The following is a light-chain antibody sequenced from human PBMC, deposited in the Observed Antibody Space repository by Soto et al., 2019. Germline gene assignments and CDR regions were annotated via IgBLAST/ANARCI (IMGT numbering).Light chain of an antibody. J-gene: IGKJ4*01. CDR1: QSLVYSDGNTY. V-gene: IGKV2-30*01. Sequence: DVVMTQSPLSLPVTLGQPASISCRSSQSLVYSDGNTYLNWFQQKPGQSPRRLSYKVSNRDSGVPDRFSGSGSGADFTLKISRVEAEYVGVYYSLQGTHWPLLTFGGGNKVEI. CDR2: KVS. CDR3: LQGTHWPLLT.